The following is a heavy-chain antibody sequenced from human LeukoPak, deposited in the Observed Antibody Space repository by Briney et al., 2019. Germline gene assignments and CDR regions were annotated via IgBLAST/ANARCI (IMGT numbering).Heavy chain of an antibody. D-gene: IGHD3-3*01. CDR1: GFTFSSYA. Sequence: PGGSLRLSCAASGFTFSSYAMSWDRQAPGKGLEWVSAISGSGGSTYYADSVKGRFTISRDNSKNTLYLQMNSLRAEDTAVYYCTKGRVESYDFWSGYSGNFDYWGQGTLVTVSS. V-gene: IGHV3-23*01. CDR2: ISGSGGST. CDR3: TKGRVESYDFWSGYSGNFDY. J-gene: IGHJ4*02.